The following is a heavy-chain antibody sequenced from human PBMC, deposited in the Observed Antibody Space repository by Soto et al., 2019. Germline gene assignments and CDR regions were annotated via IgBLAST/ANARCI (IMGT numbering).Heavy chain of an antibody. J-gene: IGHJ6*02. Sequence: PRLSCAASGFTFSSYAMHWVRQAPGKGLEWVAVISYDGSNKYYADSVKGRFTISRDNYKNTLYLQMNSLRAEDTAVYYCARDQGSGWSYGMDVCGQVT. CDR1: GFTFSSYA. CDR2: ISYDGSNK. D-gene: IGHD6-19*01. V-gene: IGHV3-30-3*01. CDR3: ARDQGSGWSYGMDV.